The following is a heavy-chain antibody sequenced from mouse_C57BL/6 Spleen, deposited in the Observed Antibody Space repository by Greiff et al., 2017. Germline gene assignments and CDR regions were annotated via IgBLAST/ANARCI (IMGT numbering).Heavy chain of an antibody. CDR3: ARYGSSYDWYFDV. J-gene: IGHJ1*03. V-gene: IGHV1-63*01. D-gene: IGHD1-1*01. CDR1: GYTFTNYW. Sequence: VKLVESGAELVRPGTSVKMSCKASGYTFTNYWIGWAKQRPGHGLAWIGDIYPGGGYTNYNEKFKGKSTLTADKSSSTAYMQFSSLTSEDSAIYYCARYGSSYDWYFDVWGTGTTVTVSS. CDR2: IYPGGGYT.